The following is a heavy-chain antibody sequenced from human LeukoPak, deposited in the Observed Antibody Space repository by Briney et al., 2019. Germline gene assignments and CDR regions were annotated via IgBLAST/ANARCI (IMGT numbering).Heavy chain of an antibody. Sequence: GGSLRLSCAASEFTVSSNYMSWVRQAPGKGLEWVSVIYSGGSTYYADSVKGRFTISRDNSKNTLYLQMNSLRAEDTAVYYCARTTVTTNYGMDVWGQGTTVTVSS. CDR1: EFTVSSNY. J-gene: IGHJ6*02. V-gene: IGHV3-66*01. CDR2: IYSGGST. CDR3: ARTTVTTNYGMDV. D-gene: IGHD4-17*01.